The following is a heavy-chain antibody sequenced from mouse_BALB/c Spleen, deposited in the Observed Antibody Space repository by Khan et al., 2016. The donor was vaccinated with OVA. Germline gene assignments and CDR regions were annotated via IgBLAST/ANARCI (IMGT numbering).Heavy chain of an antibody. V-gene: IGHV2-9*02. D-gene: IGHD2-1*01. CDR3: ARYYGNYGGYFDL. CDR2: IWTGGST. J-gene: IGHJ1*01. CDR1: GFSLTSYG. Sequence: QVQLKQSGPGLVAPSQSLSITCTVSGFSLTSYGVHWIRQPPGKGLEWLGVIWTGGSTNYNSALMSRLSISKDNSKSQVFLKINSLQTDDTAMYYCARYYGNYGGYFDLWGAGTTVTVSS.